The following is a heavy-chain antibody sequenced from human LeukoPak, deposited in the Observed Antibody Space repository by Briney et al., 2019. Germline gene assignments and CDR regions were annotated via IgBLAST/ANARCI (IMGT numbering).Heavy chain of an antibody. Sequence: ASVKASCKASGYTFTGYYMHWVRQAPGQGLEWMGWINPNSGGTNYAQKFQGRVTTTRDTSISTAYMELSRLRSDDTAVYYCARGSRYGSGSPGDYWGQGTLVTVSS. V-gene: IGHV1-2*02. J-gene: IGHJ4*02. CDR2: INPNSGGT. CDR1: GYTFTGYY. CDR3: ARGSRYGSGSPGDY. D-gene: IGHD3-10*01.